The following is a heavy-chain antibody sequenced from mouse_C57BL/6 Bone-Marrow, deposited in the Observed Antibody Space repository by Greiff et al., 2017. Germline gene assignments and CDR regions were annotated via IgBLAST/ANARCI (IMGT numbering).Heavy chain of an antibody. CDR1: GYTFTDYE. CDR3: SIDYGNYHTPGSEGY. D-gene: IGHD2-1*01. V-gene: IGHV1-15*01. Sequence: VQLQQSGAELVRPGASVTLSCKASGYTFTDYEMHWVKQTPVHGLEWIGAIDPETGGTAYNQKFKGKAILTADKSSSTAYMQLRSLTSEDSAVXYCSIDYGNYHTPGSEGYWGQGTTLTV. J-gene: IGHJ2*01. CDR2: IDPETGGT.